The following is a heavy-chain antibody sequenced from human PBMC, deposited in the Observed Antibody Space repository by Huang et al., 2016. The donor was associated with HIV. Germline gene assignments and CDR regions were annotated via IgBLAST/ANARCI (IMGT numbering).Heavy chain of an antibody. CDR1: GGALRGYL. Sequence: VQLQQWGAGLLKPSETLSLKFAVYGGALRGYLWGWIRQVPGKGLEGIGEIKNSGSANYSPSFKSRVIMSVDTSKNQFSLRLSSVTAADTAVYYCVRSDTVASAVTFDYWGQGTVVSVSS. CDR2: IKNSGSA. CDR3: VRSDTVASAVTFDY. D-gene: IGHD5-12*01. J-gene: IGHJ4*02. V-gene: IGHV4-34*02.